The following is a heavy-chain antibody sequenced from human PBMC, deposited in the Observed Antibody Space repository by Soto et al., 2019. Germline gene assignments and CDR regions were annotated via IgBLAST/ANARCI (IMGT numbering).Heavy chain of an antibody. J-gene: IGHJ6*02. CDR1: GGSISSYY. V-gene: IGHV4-59*01. CDR3: ASHSPDFWSGYPYYYGMDV. CDR2: IYYSGSN. Sequence: SETLSLTCTVSGGSISSYYWSWIRQPPGKGQEWIGYIYYSGSNNYNPSLKSRVTISVDTSKNQFSLKLSSVTAADTAVYYCASHSPDFWSGYPYYYGMDVWGQGTTVPVSS. D-gene: IGHD3-3*01.